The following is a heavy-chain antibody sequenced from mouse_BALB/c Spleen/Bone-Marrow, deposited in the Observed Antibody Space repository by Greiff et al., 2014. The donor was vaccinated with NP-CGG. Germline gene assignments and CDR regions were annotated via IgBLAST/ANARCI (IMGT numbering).Heavy chain of an antibody. CDR1: GYTFTSYW. Sequence: QVQLQQSGAELVKPGASVRLSCKASGYTFTSYWMHWVKQRPGQGLEWIGEINPSNGRTNYNEEFKSKATLTVDKSSSTAYMQLSSLTSEDSAVYYCARRTATGIATDYWGQGTTLTVSA. J-gene: IGHJ2*01. CDR2: INPSNGRT. D-gene: IGHD3-3*01. CDR3: ARRTATGIATDY. V-gene: IGHV1S81*02.